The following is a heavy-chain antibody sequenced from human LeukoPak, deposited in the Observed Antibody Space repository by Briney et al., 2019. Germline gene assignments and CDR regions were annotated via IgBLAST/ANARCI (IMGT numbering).Heavy chain of an antibody. CDR2: ISGSGGST. CDR1: GFTFSSYX. D-gene: IGHD6-13*01. V-gene: IGHV3-23*01. Sequence: SXAASGFTFSSYXMSWVRQAPGKXLEWXSAISGSGGSTYYADSVKGRFTISRDNSKNTLYLQMNSLRAEDTAVYYCANLGSIFSSPFDYWGQGTLVTVSS. J-gene: IGHJ4*02. CDR3: ANLGSIFSSPFDY.